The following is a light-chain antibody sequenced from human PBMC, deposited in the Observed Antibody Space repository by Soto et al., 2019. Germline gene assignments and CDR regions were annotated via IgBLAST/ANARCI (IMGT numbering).Light chain of an antibody. CDR1: QSFRGL. J-gene: IGKJ5*01. Sequence: VVLTQSPVTLSLSPGERATLSCRASQSFRGLLAWYQQKPGKAPRPLIYDAYNRATGIPPRFSGSGSGTDFTLTISSLEPEDSAVYYCQQRHMWPITFGQGTRLEIK. V-gene: IGKV3-11*01. CDR3: QQRHMWPIT. CDR2: DAY.